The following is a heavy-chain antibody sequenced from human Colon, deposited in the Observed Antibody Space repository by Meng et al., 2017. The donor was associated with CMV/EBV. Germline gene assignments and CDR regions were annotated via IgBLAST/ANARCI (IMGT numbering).Heavy chain of an antibody. D-gene: IGHD6-13*01. Sequence: QVQLVGSGGGVGQPGRSLRLSCAASGFTFSTFALHWVRQAPGKGLEWVAVISYDGSSEHYADSVKGRFTISRDNSKNTLYLQMNSLRTEDTSVYYCVRSYSSSWHNFDYWGQGTLVTVSS. CDR2: ISYDGSSE. J-gene: IGHJ4*02. V-gene: IGHV3-30*04. CDR1: GFTFSTFA. CDR3: VRSYSSSWHNFDY.